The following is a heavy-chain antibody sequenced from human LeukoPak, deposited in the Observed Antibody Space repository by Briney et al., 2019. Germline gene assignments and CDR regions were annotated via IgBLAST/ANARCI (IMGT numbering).Heavy chain of an antibody. D-gene: IGHD3-3*01. Sequence: SETLSLTCTVSGGSISSYYWSWIRQPAGKGLEWIGRIYTSGSTNYNPSLKSRVTISVDKSKNQFSLKLSSVTAADTAVYYCARGWGLAWSGYSRRTENYMDVWGKGTTVTVSS. CDR1: GGSISSYY. J-gene: IGHJ6*03. V-gene: IGHV4-4*07. CDR3: ARGWGLAWSGYSRRTENYMDV. CDR2: IYTSGST.